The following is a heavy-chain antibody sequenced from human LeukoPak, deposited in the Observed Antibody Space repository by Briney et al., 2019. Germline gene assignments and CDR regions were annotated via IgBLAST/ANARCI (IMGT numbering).Heavy chain of an antibody. D-gene: IGHD3-10*01. CDR2: ITGSSTWT. CDR1: GFTLGNFG. CDR3: ARELVSSGTGYFDL. V-gene: IGHV3-23*01. Sequence: GGSLRLSCEASGFTLGNFGMTWVRQAPGKGLQWVSGITGSSTWTYYAASVKGRFTVSRDNSQNTLHLQMNSLRADDTAVYYSARELVSSGTGYFDLWGRGTLVTVSS. J-gene: IGHJ2*01.